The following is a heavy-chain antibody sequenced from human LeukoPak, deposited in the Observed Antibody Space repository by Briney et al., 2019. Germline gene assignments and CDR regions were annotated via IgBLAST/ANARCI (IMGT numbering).Heavy chain of an antibody. V-gene: IGHV3-21*01. D-gene: IGHD1-26*01. Sequence: GGSLRLSCAASGFTFSSYSMNWVRQAPGKGLEWVSSISSSSSYIYYADSVKGRFTISRDNAKNSLYLQMNSLRAEDTAVYYCARGIGGSYYFVYWGQGTLVTVSS. CDR2: ISSSSSYI. CDR1: GFTFSSYS. CDR3: ARGIGGSYYFVY. J-gene: IGHJ4*02.